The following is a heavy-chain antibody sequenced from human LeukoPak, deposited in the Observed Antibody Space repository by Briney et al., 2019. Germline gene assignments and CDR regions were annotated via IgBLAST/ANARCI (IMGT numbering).Heavy chain of an antibody. Sequence: GESLKISRKGSGYSFTSYWIGWVRQMPGKGLEWMGIIYPGDSDTRYSPSFQGQVTISADKSISTAYLQWSSLKASDTAMYYCASVRNCSSTSCQYHDAFDIWGQGTMVTVSS. CDR2: IYPGDSDT. CDR3: ASVRNCSSTSCQYHDAFDI. CDR1: GYSFTSYW. D-gene: IGHD2-2*01. J-gene: IGHJ3*02. V-gene: IGHV5-51*01.